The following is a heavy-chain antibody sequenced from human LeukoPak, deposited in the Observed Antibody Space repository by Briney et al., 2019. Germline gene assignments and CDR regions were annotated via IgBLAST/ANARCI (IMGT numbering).Heavy chain of an antibody. CDR1: GYTFTSYY. CDR3: ARSPVDSSGYYYPDAFDI. D-gene: IGHD3-22*01. V-gene: IGHV1-46*01. Sequence: ASVKVSCTASGYTFTSYYMHWVRQAPGQGLEWMGIINPSGGSTSYAQKFQGRVTMTRDTSTSTVYMELSSLRSEDTAVYYCARSPVDSSGYYYPDAFDIWGQGTMVTVSS. J-gene: IGHJ3*02. CDR2: INPSGGST.